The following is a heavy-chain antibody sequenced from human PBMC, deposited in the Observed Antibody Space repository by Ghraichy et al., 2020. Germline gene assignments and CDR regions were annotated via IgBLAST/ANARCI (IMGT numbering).Heavy chain of an antibody. D-gene: IGHD6-6*01. CDR3: AKPRTYSSSFPLYYYYYGMDV. J-gene: IGHJ6*02. Sequence: GGSLRLSCAASGFTFSSYAMSWVRQAPGKGLEWVSAISGSGGSTYYADSVKGRFTISRDNSKNTLYLQMNSLRAEDTAVYYCAKPRTYSSSFPLYYYYYGMDVWGQGTTVTVSS. CDR1: GFTFSSYA. V-gene: IGHV3-23*01. CDR2: ISGSGGST.